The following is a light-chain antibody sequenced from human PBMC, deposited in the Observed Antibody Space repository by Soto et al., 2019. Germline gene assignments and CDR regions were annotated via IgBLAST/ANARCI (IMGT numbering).Light chain of an antibody. CDR1: SSNIGSNT. Sequence: QSVLTQSPSTSGTPGQRVSISWSGSSSNIGSNTVSWYQHVPGTAPKLLIYSNDQRPSAVPGRFSGSKSGSSASLAINGLQSEDEADYYCATWDDSLNVVFGGGTKLTVL. CDR2: SND. CDR3: ATWDDSLNVV. J-gene: IGLJ3*02. V-gene: IGLV1-44*01.